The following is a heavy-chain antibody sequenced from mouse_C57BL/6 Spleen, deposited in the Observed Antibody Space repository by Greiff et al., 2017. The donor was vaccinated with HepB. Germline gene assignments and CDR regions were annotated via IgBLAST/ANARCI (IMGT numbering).Heavy chain of an antibody. CDR1: GFTFSDFY. CDR3: ARDYGSSYDWYFDV. V-gene: IGHV7-1*01. D-gene: IGHD1-1*01. J-gene: IGHJ1*03. Sequence: EVQVVESGGGLVQSGRSLRLSCATSGFTFSDFYMEWVRQAPGKGLEWIAASRNKANDYTTEYSASVKGRFIVSRDTSQSILYLQMNALRAEDTAIYYCARDYGSSYDWYFDVWGTGTTVTVSS. CDR2: SRNKANDYTT.